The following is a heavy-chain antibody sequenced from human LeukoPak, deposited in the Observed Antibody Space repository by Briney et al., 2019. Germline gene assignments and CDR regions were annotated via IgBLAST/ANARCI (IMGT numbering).Heavy chain of an antibody. Sequence: SETLSLTCTVSGGSISSGDYYWSWIRQPPGKGLEWIGYIYYSGSTNYNPSLKSRVTISVDTSKNQFSLKLSSVTAADTAVYYCARQNDYSSGWYHYDYWGQGTLVTVSS. CDR3: ARQNDYSSGWYHYDY. V-gene: IGHV4-30-4*01. CDR1: GGSISSGDYY. CDR2: IYYSGST. J-gene: IGHJ4*02. D-gene: IGHD6-19*01.